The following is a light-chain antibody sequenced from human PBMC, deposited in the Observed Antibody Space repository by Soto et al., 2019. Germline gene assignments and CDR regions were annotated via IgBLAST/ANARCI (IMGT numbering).Light chain of an antibody. CDR3: QSYDSSLSVFVV. Sequence: QSVLTQPPSVSGAPGQRVTISCTGSSSNIGAGYDVHWYQQLPGTAPKLLIYGNSKRPSGVPDRFSGSKSGTSASLAITGLQAEDEADYYCQSYDSSLSVFVVFGGGTKLTVL. V-gene: IGLV1-40*01. CDR2: GNS. J-gene: IGLJ2*01. CDR1: SSNIGAGYD.